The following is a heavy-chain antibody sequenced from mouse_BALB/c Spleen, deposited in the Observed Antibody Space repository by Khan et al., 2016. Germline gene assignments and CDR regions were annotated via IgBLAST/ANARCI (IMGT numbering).Heavy chain of an antibody. D-gene: IGHD2-4*01. Sequence: VQLQESGPGLVAPSQSLSITCTVSGFSLTGFSVNWVRQPPGKALEWLGMIWGDGSTDYNSGLKSSLSFSKDDSKSRVFLKMTSLQTADTAGYVGGCNCDYDGGFACWGQRTMVTVS. V-gene: IGHV2-6-7*01. CDR3: GCNCDYDGGFAC. CDR1: GFSLTGFS. J-gene: IGHJ3*01. CDR2: IWGDGST.